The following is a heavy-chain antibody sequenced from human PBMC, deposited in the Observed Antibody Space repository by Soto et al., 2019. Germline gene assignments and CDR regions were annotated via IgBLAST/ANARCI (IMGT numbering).Heavy chain of an antibody. J-gene: IGHJ4*02. CDR3: AKVGCSGGSCYSSLHFDY. Sequence: GSLRLSCAASGFTFSSYAMSWVRQAPGKGLEWVSAISGSGGSTYYADSVKGRFTISRDNSKNTLYLQMNSLRAEDTAVYYCAKVGCSGGSCYSSLHFDYWGQGTLVTVSS. CDR2: ISGSGGST. CDR1: GFTFSSYA. D-gene: IGHD2-15*01. V-gene: IGHV3-23*01.